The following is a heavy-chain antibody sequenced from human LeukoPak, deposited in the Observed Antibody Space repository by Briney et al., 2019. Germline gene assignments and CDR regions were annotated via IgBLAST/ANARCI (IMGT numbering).Heavy chain of an antibody. Sequence: SETLSLTCAVYGGSFSGYYWSWIRQPPGKGLEWIGEINHSGSTNYNPSLKSRVTISVDTSKNQFSLKLRSVTAADTAVYYCARGYGGIYYYYMDVWGKGTTVTVSS. V-gene: IGHV4-34*01. CDR3: ARGYGGIYYYYMDV. J-gene: IGHJ6*03. D-gene: IGHD5-12*01. CDR1: GGSFSGYY. CDR2: INHSGST.